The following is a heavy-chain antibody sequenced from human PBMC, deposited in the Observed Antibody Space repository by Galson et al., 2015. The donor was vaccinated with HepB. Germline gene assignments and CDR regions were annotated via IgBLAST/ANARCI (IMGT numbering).Heavy chain of an antibody. J-gene: IGHJ6*02. CDR3: ARRISLVRGIITRPDYYYGMDV. CDR1: EFTFSSYW. D-gene: IGHD3-10*01. Sequence: SLRLSCAGSEFTFSSYWMNWVRQAPGKGLEWVAHINPDGSEEYYAASLKGRFTISRDNAKNYMSLQMDSLRAEDTAVYYCARRISLVRGIITRPDYYYGMDVWCQGTTVTVAS. V-gene: IGHV3-7*03. CDR2: INPDGSEE.